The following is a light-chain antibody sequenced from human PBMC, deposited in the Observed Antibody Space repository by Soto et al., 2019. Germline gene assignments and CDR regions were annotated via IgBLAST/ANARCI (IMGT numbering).Light chain of an antibody. CDR3: AAWDDILNGYV. CDR2: SNY. J-gene: IGLJ1*01. CDR1: SSNIESNT. Sequence: QSVLTQPPSASGTPGQRVTISCSGSSSNIESNTVTWYQQLPGTAPKLVIYSNYDRPSGVPDRFSGSTSGTSASLVIRGLQSEDEADYNCAAWDDILNGYVFGDGTKLTVL. V-gene: IGLV1-44*01.